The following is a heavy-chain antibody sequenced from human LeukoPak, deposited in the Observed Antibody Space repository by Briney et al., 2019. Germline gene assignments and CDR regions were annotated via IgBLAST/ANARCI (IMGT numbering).Heavy chain of an antibody. D-gene: IGHD2-2*01. CDR3: ARPIGYCSSTTCPPFDY. J-gene: IGHJ4*02. Sequence: GESLKISCKGSGSPFTNYWISWVRQMPGKGLEWMGRIDPTDSRTNYGPSFQGHVTMSADRSISTAYLQWSSLEASDSAMYYCARPIGYCSSTTCPPFDYWGQGTLVTVSS. V-gene: IGHV5-10-1*01. CDR2: IDPTDSRT. CDR1: GSPFTNYW.